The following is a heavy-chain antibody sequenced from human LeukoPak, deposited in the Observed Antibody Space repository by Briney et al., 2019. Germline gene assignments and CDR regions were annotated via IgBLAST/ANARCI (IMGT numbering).Heavy chain of an antibody. CDR1: GFTFSIYG. CDR2: ISDNGGNT. J-gene: IGHJ4*02. CDR3: AARRLTVTTEIDY. Sequence: PGGSLRLSCAASGFTFSIYGMGWVRQAPGKGLEWVSSISDNGGNTYYADSEKGRVTISRDNSKNTVYRQMSSLSPEDTAVYYCAARRLTVTTEIDYWGQGTLVTVSS. D-gene: IGHD4-17*01. V-gene: IGHV3-23*01.